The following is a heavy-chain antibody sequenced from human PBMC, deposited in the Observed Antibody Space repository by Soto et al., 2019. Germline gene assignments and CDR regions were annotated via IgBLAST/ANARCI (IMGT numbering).Heavy chain of an antibody. Sequence: ASVKVSCKVSGYTLTELSMHWVRQAPGKGLEWMGGFDPEDGETIYAQKFQGRVTMTEDTSTDTAYMELSSLRSEDTAVYYCAIYGPYRDGNSVWSQGTSVTVSS. CDR2: FDPEDGET. J-gene: IGHJ6*02. V-gene: IGHV1-24*01. CDR1: GYTLTELS. CDR3: AIYGPYRDGNSV. D-gene: IGHD3-10*01.